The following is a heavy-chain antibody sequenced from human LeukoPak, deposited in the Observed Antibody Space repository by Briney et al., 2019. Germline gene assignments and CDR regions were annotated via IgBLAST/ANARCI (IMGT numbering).Heavy chain of an antibody. D-gene: IGHD2-15*01. J-gene: IGHJ3*02. CDR1: GGSISSGDYY. Sequence: SQTLSLTCTVSGGSISSGDYYWSWIRQPPGKGLEWIGYIYYSGSTYYNPSLKSRVTISVDTSKNQFSLKLSSVTAADTAVYYCATPVVVEGAFDIWGRGTMVTVSS. V-gene: IGHV4-30-4*01. CDR2: IYYSGST. CDR3: ATPVVVEGAFDI.